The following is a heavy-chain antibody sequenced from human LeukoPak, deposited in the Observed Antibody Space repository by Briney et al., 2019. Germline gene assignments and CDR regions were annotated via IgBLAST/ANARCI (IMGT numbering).Heavy chain of an antibody. Sequence: PGGSLRLSCAASGLSVSGHWLTWVRQAPGKGLEWVANIKQDGSEKNYVDSVKGRFTISRDNADNSLYLEMTNLRVEDTAVYFCASRYCTGVNCFAASYMCMDVWGKGTTVTVSS. CDR2: IKQDGSEK. D-gene: IGHD2-8*02. CDR1: GLSVSGHW. V-gene: IGHV3-7*01. J-gene: IGHJ6*03. CDR3: ASRYCTGVNCFAASYMCMDV.